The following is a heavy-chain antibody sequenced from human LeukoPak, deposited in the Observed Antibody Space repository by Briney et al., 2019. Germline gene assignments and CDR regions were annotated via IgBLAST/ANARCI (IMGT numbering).Heavy chain of an antibody. CDR1: GGSISSYY. CDR3: ARVGGLTGSSDGGGAFDI. D-gene: IGHD1-20*01. Sequence: PSETLSLTCTVSGGSISSYYWSWIRQPPGKGLEWIGYIYYSGSTNYNPSLKSRVTISVDTSKNQFSLKLSSVTAADTAVYYCARVGGLTGSSDGGGAFDIWGQGTMVTVSS. CDR2: IYYSGST. V-gene: IGHV4-59*01. J-gene: IGHJ3*02.